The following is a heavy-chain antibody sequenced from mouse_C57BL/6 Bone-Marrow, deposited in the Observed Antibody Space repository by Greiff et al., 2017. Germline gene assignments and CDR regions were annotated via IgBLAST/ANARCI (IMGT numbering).Heavy chain of an antibody. J-gene: IGHJ4*01. CDR1: GYTFTDYY. V-gene: IGHV1-19*01. CDR3: AEFYAYSMDY. CDR2: INPYNGGT. D-gene: IGHD2-10*01. Sequence: VQLKESGPVLVKPGASVKMSCKASGYTFTDYYMNWVKQSHGKSLEWIGVINPYNGGTSYNQKFKGKATLTVDKSSSTAYMELNSLTSEDSAVYYCAEFYAYSMDYWGQGTSVTVSS.